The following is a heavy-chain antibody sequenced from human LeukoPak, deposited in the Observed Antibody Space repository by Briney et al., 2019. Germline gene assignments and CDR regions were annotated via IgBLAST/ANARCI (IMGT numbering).Heavy chain of an antibody. Sequence: GGSLRLSCAASGFTFSDYYMSWIRQAPGKGLEWVSYISSSGSTIYYAASVKGRFTISRDNAKNSLYLQMNSLRAEDTAVYYCARDSFQGLSISSYSDHWGQGTLVTVSS. J-gene: IGHJ4*02. V-gene: IGHV3-11*04. CDR1: GFTFSDYY. CDR3: ARDSFQGLSISSYSDH. CDR2: ISSSGSTI. D-gene: IGHD6-6*01.